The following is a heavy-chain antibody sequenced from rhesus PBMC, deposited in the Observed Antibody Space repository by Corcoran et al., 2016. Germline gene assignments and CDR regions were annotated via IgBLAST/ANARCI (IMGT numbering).Heavy chain of an antibody. CDR2: IYGGRGTT. V-gene: IGHV4S7*01. Sequence: QVQLQESGPGVVKPSETLSLTCAVSGGSISSSNWWSWIRQTPGKGLEWIGYIYGGRGTTCDNPSLKSRVTISTATAQNQFSLELSSVTAADTAVYYCASHPATVVTYFDYWGQGVLVTVSS. CDR1: GGSISSSNW. CDR3: ASHPATVVTYFDY. J-gene: IGHJ4*01. D-gene: IGHD3-28*01.